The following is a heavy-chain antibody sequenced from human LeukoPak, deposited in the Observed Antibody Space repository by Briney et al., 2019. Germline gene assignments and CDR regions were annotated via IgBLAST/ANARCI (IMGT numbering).Heavy chain of an antibody. CDR2: IYYSGST. CDR3: ARERTRRFSITSCSWFDP. J-gene: IGHJ5*02. V-gene: IGHV4-59*13. D-gene: IGHD2-2*01. Sequence: SVPLSLTCTLWVRSMRSYSGSWIRHPPGKALEGLGYIYYSGSTNYSPSLKGRVTISVDTSKKQFSLRLTSVTAADTAVYYCARERTRRFSITSCSWFDPWGQGTLVTVSS. CDR1: VRSMRSYS.